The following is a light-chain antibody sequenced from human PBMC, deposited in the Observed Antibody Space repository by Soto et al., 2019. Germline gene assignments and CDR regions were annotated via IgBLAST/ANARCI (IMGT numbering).Light chain of an antibody. CDR1: QSVGNN. V-gene: IGKV3-15*01. CDR3: QQRSNWPSLT. Sequence: EIVMTQSPCTLSVSPGERVTLSCRASQSVGNNLAWHQQKPGQAPRLLIYGASTRATGFPARFSGSGSGTDFTLTISRLEPEDFAVYYCQQRSNWPSLTFGGGTKVDI. J-gene: IGKJ4*01. CDR2: GAS.